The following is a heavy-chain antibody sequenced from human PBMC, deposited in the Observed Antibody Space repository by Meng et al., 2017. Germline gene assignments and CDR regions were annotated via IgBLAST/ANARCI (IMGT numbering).Heavy chain of an antibody. CDR1: GFTFSSYS. Sequence: GESLKISCAASGFTFSSYSMNWVRQAPGKGLEWVSSISSSSSYIYYADSVKGRFIISRDNAKNSLYLQMNSLRAEDTAVYYCARLAVAGIADYWGQGTLVTVSS. J-gene: IGHJ4*02. D-gene: IGHD6-19*01. CDR2: ISSSSSYI. V-gene: IGHV3-21*01. CDR3: ARLAVAGIADY.